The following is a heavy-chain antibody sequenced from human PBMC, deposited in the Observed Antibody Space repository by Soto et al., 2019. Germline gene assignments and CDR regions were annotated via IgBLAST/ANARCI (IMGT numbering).Heavy chain of an antibody. CDR3: ARYIVATIRADYYYYYGMDV. Sequence: QVQLVQSGAEVKKPGSSVKVSCRASGGTFNNYAISWVRQAPGQGLEWMGGIIPIFGTTNYAQKFQGRVTITADESTSTAYMELSSLRSEDTAVYYCARYIVATIRADYYYYYGMDVWGQGTTVTVSS. V-gene: IGHV1-69*01. CDR1: GGTFNNYA. D-gene: IGHD5-12*01. CDR2: IIPIFGTT. J-gene: IGHJ6*02.